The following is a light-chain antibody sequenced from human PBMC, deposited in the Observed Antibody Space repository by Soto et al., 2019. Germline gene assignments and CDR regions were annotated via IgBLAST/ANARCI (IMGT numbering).Light chain of an antibody. J-gene: IGLJ3*02. CDR3: VAWDDSLNGHWV. Sequence: QSVLTQPPSASGTPGQRVTISCSGSSSNIGSNAVNWYQQLPGTAPKLLLYSDTQRPSGVPYRFSGSRSGTSASLAISGLQSEDEADYYCVAWDDSLNGHWVFGGGTKVTVL. V-gene: IGLV1-44*01. CDR2: SDT. CDR1: SSNIGSNA.